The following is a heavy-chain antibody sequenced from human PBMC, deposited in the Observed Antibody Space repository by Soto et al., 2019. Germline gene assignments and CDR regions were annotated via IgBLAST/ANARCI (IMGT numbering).Heavy chain of an antibody. CDR1: GFPFDSYG. CDR2: ISSSISTI. V-gene: IGHV3-48*02. Sequence: GGSLRLSCVASGFPFDSYGIHWVRRAPGKGLEWVSYISSSISTIYYVDSVKGRFTISRDNAKNSLYLQMNSLRDEDTAVYYCARDRAGAQYGLDVWGQGTTVTVSS. J-gene: IGHJ6*02. D-gene: IGHD1-26*01. CDR3: ARDRAGAQYGLDV.